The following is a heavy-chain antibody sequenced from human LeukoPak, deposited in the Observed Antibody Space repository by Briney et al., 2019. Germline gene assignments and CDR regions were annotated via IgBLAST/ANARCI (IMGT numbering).Heavy chain of an antibody. Sequence: QSGRSLRLSCAASGFTFSSYGMHWVRRAPGKGLEWVAVISYDGSNKYYADSVKGRFTISRDNSKNTLYLQMNSLRAEDTAVYYCAKVERSREAPFDYWGQGTLVTVSS. CDR3: AKVERSREAPFDY. J-gene: IGHJ4*02. CDR2: ISYDGSNK. D-gene: IGHD1-1*01. CDR1: GFTFSSYG. V-gene: IGHV3-30*18.